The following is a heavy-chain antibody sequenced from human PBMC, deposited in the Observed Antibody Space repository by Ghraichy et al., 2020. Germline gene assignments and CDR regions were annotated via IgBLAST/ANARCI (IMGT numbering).Heavy chain of an antibody. D-gene: IGHD3-10*01. J-gene: IGHJ6*03. CDR2: IYNNGIT. CDR1: GDSISGCY. V-gene: IGHV4-59*01. Sequence: TLSLTCTVSGDSISGCYRSWIRQPPGKGLEWIGDIYNNGITKYNPSLKSRVTISADRSNNHFSLRLRSVTAADTALYYCARACGSSGYKIARRTYYYMDVWGRGTTVTVSS. CDR3: ARACGSSGYKIARRTYYYMDV.